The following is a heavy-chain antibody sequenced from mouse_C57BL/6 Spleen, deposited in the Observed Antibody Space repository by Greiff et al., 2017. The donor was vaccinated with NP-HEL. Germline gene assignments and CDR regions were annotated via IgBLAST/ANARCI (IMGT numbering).Heavy chain of an antibody. CDR2: IDPANGNT. V-gene: IGHV14-3*01. CDR1: GFNIKNTY. Sequence: EVKLQESVAELVRPGASVKLSCTASGFNIKNTYMHWVKQRPEQGLEWIGRIDPANGNTKYAPKFQGKATITADTSSYTAYLQLSSLTSEDTAIYYCARERIYDGYDYAMDYWGQGTSVTVSS. CDR3: ARERIYDGYDYAMDY. D-gene: IGHD2-3*01. J-gene: IGHJ4*01.